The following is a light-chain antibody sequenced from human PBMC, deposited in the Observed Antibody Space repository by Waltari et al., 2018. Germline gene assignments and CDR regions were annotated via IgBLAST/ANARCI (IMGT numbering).Light chain of an antibody. CDR2: DAS. CDR3: MQALQTPLT. J-gene: IGKJ1*01. CDR1: QDINNF. Sequence: DIQMTQSPSSLSASVGDRVTITCQASQDINNFLTWYQQKPGKAPKLLIYDASSLETGVPSRFSGSGSGTDFTLKISRVEAEDVGVYYCMQALQTPLTFGQGTKVEIK. V-gene: IGKV1-33*01.